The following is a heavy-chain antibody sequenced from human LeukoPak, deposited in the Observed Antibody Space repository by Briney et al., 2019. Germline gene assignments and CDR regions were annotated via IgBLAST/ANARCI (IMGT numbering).Heavy chain of an antibody. CDR2: IGGSDGKT. D-gene: IGHD3-22*01. CDR1: GFTFSRCA. J-gene: IGHJ4*02. V-gene: IGHV3-23*01. CDR3: VKDANYFDSGSYMVPFDS. Sequence: GGSLRLSCAASGFTFSRCAMGWVRQIPGKGLEWVAGIGGSDGKTYYADPVKGRFNISSDNSKNSLYLQLNSLRSDDTAIYYCVKDANYFDSGSYMVPFDSWGQGTLVTVSS.